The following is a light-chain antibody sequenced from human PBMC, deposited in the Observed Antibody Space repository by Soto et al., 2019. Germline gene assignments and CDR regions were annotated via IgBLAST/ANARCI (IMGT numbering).Light chain of an antibody. V-gene: IGKV3-20*01. CDR3: QQYDTSPRT. CDR2: AAS. J-gene: IGKJ1*01. Sequence: ILLTQSPSTLSLSPGERATLSCRASQNLSSGYLAWYQQKPGQAPRILIYAASSRATGIPDRFSGSGSGTDFSLTISRLEPEDFAVYYCQQYDTSPRTFGQGTKVDIK. CDR1: QNLSSGY.